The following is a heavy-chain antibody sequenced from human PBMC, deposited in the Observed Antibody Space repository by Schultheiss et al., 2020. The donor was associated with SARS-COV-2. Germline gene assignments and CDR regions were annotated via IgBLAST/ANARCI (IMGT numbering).Heavy chain of an antibody. D-gene: IGHD2-21*02. Sequence: GGSLRLSCAASGFTFSSYAMSWVRQAPGKGLEWVADVKLDESEKYYADSVKGRFSISRDNAKNTLYLQMNSLRAEDTAVYYCAKLSRGGDSRRAEYFQHWGQGTLVTVSS. CDR1: GFTFSSYA. CDR2: VKLDESEK. J-gene: IGHJ1*01. CDR3: AKLSRGGDSRRAEYFQH. V-gene: IGHV3-7*03.